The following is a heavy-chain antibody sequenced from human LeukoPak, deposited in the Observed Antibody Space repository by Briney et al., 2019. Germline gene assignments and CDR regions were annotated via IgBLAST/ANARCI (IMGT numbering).Heavy chain of an antibody. CDR1: GYTFTSYG. Sequence: ASVNVSCKASGYTFTSYGISWVRQAPGQGLEWMGWISAYNGNTNYAQKLQGRVTMTTDTSTSTAYMELRSLRSDDTAVYCCARDLGLPKVWWLRGDYYYGMDVWGQGTTVTVSS. D-gene: IGHD5-12*01. CDR3: ARDLGLPKVWWLRGDYYYGMDV. CDR2: ISAYNGNT. V-gene: IGHV1-18*01. J-gene: IGHJ6*02.